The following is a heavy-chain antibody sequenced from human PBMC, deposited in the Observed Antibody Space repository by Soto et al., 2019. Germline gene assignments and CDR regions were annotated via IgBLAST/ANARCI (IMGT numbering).Heavy chain of an antibody. Sequence: EVQLVESGGGLVQTGGSLRLSCAASGFTFTNYWMHWVRQAPGKGLVWVSRINTDGSSTEYADSVKGRFTISRDNAKNTLYLQMTSLGADDTAVYYCTRVGYGSGKDFDYWGQGTLVTVSS. CDR3: TRVGYGSGKDFDY. CDR2: INTDGSST. V-gene: IGHV3-74*03. D-gene: IGHD3-10*01. J-gene: IGHJ4*02. CDR1: GFTFTNYW.